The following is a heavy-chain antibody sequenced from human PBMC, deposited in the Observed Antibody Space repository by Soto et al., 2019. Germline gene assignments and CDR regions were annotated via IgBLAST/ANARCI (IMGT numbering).Heavy chain of an antibody. D-gene: IGHD4-17*01. V-gene: IGHV3-30*18. Sequence: PGGSLRLSCAASGFTFSSYGMHWVRQAPGKGLEWVAVISYDGSNKYYADSVKGRFTISRDNSKNTLYLQMNSLRAEDTAVYYCAKVAYYGDYDVHYFDYWGQGTLVTVSS. CDR3: AKVAYYGDYDVHYFDY. CDR2: ISYDGSNK. CDR1: GFTFSSYG. J-gene: IGHJ4*02.